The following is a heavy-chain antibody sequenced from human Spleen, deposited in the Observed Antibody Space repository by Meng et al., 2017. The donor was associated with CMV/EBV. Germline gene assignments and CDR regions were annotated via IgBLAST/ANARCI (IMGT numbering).Heavy chain of an antibody. D-gene: IGHD2-2*01. V-gene: IGHV4-34*01. Sequence: AVYGGSFSGYYWSWVRQPPGKGLEWIGEINHSGSTNYNPSLKSQVTISVDTSKNQFSLKLSSVTAADTAVYYCARGKPAASNPYFDYWGQGTLVTVSS. CDR2: INHSGST. CDR3: ARGKPAASNPYFDY. J-gene: IGHJ4*02. CDR1: GGSFSGYY.